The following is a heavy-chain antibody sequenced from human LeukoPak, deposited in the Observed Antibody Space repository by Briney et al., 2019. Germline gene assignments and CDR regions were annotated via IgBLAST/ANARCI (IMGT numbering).Heavy chain of an antibody. J-gene: IGHJ6*02. V-gene: IGHV1-2*04. Sequence: ASVKVSCKASGYTFTGYYMHWVRQAPGQGLEWMGWINPNSGGTNYAQKFQGWVTMTRDTSISTAYMELSRLRSDDTAVYYCASSGPTVTTSDGSAGMDVWGQGTTVTVSS. CDR3: ASSGPTVTTSDGSAGMDV. CDR1: GYTFTGYY. CDR2: INPNSGGT. D-gene: IGHD4-17*01.